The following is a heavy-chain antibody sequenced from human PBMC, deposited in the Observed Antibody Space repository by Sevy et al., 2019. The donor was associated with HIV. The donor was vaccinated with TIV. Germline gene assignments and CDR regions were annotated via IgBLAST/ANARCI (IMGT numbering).Heavy chain of an antibody. J-gene: IGHJ4*02. CDR2: IYTRGGT. CDR1: GGSISSYY. CDR3: ARESYGSGVDY. V-gene: IGHV4-4*07. D-gene: IGHD3-10*01. Sequence: SETLSLTCTVSGGSISSYYWSWIRQPAGKGLEWFGRIYTRGGTNYNPSLKSRVTMSVDTSKNQFSLKLSSVTAADTAVYYCARESYGSGVDYWGQGTLVTVSS.